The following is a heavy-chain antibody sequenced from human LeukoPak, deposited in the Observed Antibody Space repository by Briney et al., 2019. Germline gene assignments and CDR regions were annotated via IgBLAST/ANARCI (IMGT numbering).Heavy chain of an antibody. J-gene: IGHJ4*02. CDR1: GGTFSGYS. D-gene: IGHD3-22*01. V-gene: IGHV3-21*01. CDR3: ARHAGGYYAY. Sequence: GGSLRLSCAASGGTFSGYSCNWVRQAPGKGLEWVSFISGSRSYKYYADSVKGLFTISRDNANNPLYLQMNSLRAEDTAVYYCARHAGGYYAYWGQGTLVTVSS. CDR2: ISGSRSYK.